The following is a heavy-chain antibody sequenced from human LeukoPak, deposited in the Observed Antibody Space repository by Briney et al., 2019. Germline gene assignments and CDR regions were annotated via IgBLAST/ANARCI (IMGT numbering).Heavy chain of an antibody. CDR3: AKDGDWRPAAD. D-gene: IGHD2-2*01. CDR1: GFTFSNYG. V-gene: IGHV3-30*12. Sequence: GGSLRLSCEASGFTFSNYGIHWVRQAPGKGLEWVAVISYDGSNKYYADSVKGRFTISRDNSKNTLYLQMNSLRAEDTAIYYCAKDGDWRPAADWGQGTLVTVSS. CDR2: ISYDGSNK. J-gene: IGHJ4*02.